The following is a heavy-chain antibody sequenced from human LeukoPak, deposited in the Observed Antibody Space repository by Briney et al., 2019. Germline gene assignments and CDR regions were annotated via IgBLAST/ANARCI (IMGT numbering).Heavy chain of an antibody. CDR1: GFTFSSYG. D-gene: IGHD3-10*01. CDR3: AKEGVASGASTDAFDI. CDR2: ISYDGSNK. J-gene: IGHJ3*02. Sequence: GGSLRLSCAASGFTFSSYGMHWVRQAPGKGLEWVAVISYDGSNKYYADSVKGRFTISRDNSKNTLYRQMNSRGAEDPAVYYCAKEGVASGASTDAFDIWGQGTMVTVSS. V-gene: IGHV3-30*18.